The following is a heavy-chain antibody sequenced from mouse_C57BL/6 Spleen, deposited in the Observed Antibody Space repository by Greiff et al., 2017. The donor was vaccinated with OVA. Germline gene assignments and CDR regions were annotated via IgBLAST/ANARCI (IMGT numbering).Heavy chain of an antibody. CDR3: ARHRGNYLDAMDY. CDR2: IWSDGST. V-gene: IGHV2-6-1*01. J-gene: IGHJ4*01. Sequence: VKLMESGPGLVAPSQSLSITCTVSGFSLTSYGVHWVRQPPGKGLEWLVVIWSDGSTTYNSALKSRLSISKDNSKSQVFLKMNSLQTDDTAMYYCARHRGNYLDAMDYWGQGTSVTVSS. D-gene: IGHD2-1*01. CDR1: GFSLTSYG.